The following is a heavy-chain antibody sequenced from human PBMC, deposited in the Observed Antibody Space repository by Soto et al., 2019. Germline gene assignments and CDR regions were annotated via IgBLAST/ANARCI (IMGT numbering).Heavy chain of an antibody. D-gene: IGHD5-12*01. CDR3: ARHSPRRIVATLEFDY. CDR1: GGSISSYY. Sequence: SETLSLTCTVSGGSISSYYWSWIRQPPGKGLEWIGYIYYSGSTNYNPSLKSRVTISVDTSKNQFSLKLSSVTAADTAVYYCARHSPRRIVATLEFDYWGQGTLVTVSS. V-gene: IGHV4-59*08. J-gene: IGHJ4*02. CDR2: IYYSGST.